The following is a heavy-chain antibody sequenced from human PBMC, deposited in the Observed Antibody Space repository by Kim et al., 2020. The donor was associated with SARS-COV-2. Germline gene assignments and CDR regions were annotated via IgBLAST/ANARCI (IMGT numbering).Heavy chain of an antibody. CDR1: GYTFTNYF. CDR2: INPSDATT. J-gene: IGHJ4*02. Sequence: ASVKVSCKASGYTFTNYFIQWVRQAPGQGLEWMGIINPSDATTTYAQKFQGRLTMTRDTSMSTAHMELSSLRSDDTAVYYCARDPHYMTTMTTTDYYFDYWGQGTLITVSS. V-gene: IGHV1-46*01. CDR3: ARDPHYMTTMTTTDYYFDY. D-gene: IGHD4-17*01.